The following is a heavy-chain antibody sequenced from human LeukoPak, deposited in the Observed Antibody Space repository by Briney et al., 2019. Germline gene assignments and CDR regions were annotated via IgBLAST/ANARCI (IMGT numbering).Heavy chain of an antibody. CDR1: GFTVNTNY. Sequence: GGSLRLSCAASGFTVNTNYMSWVHQAPGKGLEWVSLISSGGGTYYADSVKGRFTISRDNSKNTLYLQMNSLGAEDTAAYYCGGGGPGKDFNILTGYLYYWGQGTPVTVSS. CDR2: ISSGGGT. CDR3: GGGGPGKDFNILTGYLYY. D-gene: IGHD3-9*01. J-gene: IGHJ4*02. V-gene: IGHV3-66*01.